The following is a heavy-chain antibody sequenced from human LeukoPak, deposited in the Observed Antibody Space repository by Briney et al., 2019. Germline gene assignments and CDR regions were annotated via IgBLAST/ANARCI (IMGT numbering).Heavy chain of an antibody. V-gene: IGHV1-69*13. CDR1: GGTFSSYA. CDR2: IIPIFGTA. J-gene: IGHJ5*02. D-gene: IGHD6-6*01. CDR3: ARAGRPSSSEFGNWFDP. Sequence: SVKVSCKASGGTFSSYAISWVRQAPGQGLEWMGGIIPIFGTANYAQKFQGRVTITADESTSTAYMELSSLRSEDTAVYYCARAGRPSSSEFGNWFDPWGQGTLVTVSS.